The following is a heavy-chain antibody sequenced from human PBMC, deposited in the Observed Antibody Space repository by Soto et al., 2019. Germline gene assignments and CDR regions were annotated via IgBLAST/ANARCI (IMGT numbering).Heavy chain of an antibody. D-gene: IGHD4-17*01. Sequence: QVQLAESGGGVVQPGRSLRLSCATSGFTFSSYGMHWVRQAPGKGLEWVASISYHGSDKYYADSVKGRFTFSRDNSKNTLYLQMNSLRAEDTAVYSCAKAPRSLQPYDWFDPWGQGTLVTVSS. CDR2: ISYHGSDK. CDR1: GFTFSSYG. J-gene: IGHJ5*02. CDR3: AKAPRSLQPYDWFDP. V-gene: IGHV3-30*18.